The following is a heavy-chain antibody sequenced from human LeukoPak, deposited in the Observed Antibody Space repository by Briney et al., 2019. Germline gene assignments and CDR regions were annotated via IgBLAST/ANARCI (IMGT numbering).Heavy chain of an antibody. Sequence: GAPVKVSCKASGGTFSSYAISWVRQAPGQGLEWMGGIIPIFGTANYAQKFQGRVTITADESTSTAYMELSSLRSEDTAVYYCARGGGLGGYDSSGYSPSYYYYYMDVWGKGTTVTVSS. CDR1: GGTFSSYA. CDR3: ARGGGLGGYDSSGYSPSYYYYYMDV. CDR2: IIPIFGTA. J-gene: IGHJ6*03. D-gene: IGHD3-22*01. V-gene: IGHV1-69*13.